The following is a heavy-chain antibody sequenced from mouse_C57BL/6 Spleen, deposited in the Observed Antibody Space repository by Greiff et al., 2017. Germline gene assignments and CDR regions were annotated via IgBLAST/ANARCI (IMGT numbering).Heavy chain of an antibody. CDR2: IVPSDSST. Sequence: QVQLQQPGAELVMPGASVTLSCKASGYTFTSYWMHWVKQRPGQGLEWIGEIVPSDSSTNYNQKFKGKSTLTVDKSSSTAYMQLRSLTAEDSAVYYCARGDYYGSSRLDYWGQGTTLTVSS. J-gene: IGHJ2*01. CDR3: ARGDYYGSSRLDY. CDR1: GYTFTSYW. V-gene: IGHV1-69*01. D-gene: IGHD1-1*01.